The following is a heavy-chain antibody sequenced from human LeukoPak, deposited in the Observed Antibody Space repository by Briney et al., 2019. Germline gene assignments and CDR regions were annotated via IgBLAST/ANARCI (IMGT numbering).Heavy chain of an antibody. V-gene: IGHV3-66*01. D-gene: IGHD3-22*01. J-gene: IGHJ4*02. CDR1: GFTVSSNY. Sequence: GGSLRLSCAASGFTVSSNYMSWVRQAPGKGLEWVSVIYSGGSTYYADSVKGRFTISRDNSKNTLYLQMNSLRAEDTAVYYCAKVRYDSSGYVDYWGQGALVTVSS. CDR2: IYSGGST. CDR3: AKVRYDSSGYVDY.